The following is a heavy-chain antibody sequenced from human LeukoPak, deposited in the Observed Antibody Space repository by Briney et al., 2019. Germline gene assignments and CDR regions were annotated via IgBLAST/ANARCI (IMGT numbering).Heavy chain of an antibody. CDR1: GFTFSSYA. V-gene: IGHV3-23*01. J-gene: IGHJ6*02. D-gene: IGHD6-13*01. Sequence: GRSLRLSCAASGFTFSSYAMSWVRQAPGKRLEWVSAISGSGGSTYYADSVKGRFTISRDNSKNTLYLQMNSLRAEDTAVYYCAKCSSSSWYDYYYGMDVWGQGTTVTVSS. CDR2: ISGSGGST. CDR3: AKCSSSSWYDYYYGMDV.